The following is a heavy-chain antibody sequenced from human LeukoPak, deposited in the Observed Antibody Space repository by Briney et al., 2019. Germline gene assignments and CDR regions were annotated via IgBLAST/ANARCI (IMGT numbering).Heavy chain of an antibody. D-gene: IGHD3-3*01. J-gene: IGHJ6*03. CDR3: ARVYYEFLSGHRTNYYMHV. Sequence: SEPLSLTCTVSGGSISSYYWSWLRQPPGKGLEWIGYIYYSGSTNYNPSLKSRVNISVDTSKNQFSLKLSSVTAADTAVYCCARVYYEFLSGHRTNYYMHVWGKETTVTVSS. V-gene: IGHV4-59*01. CDR1: GGSISSYY. CDR2: IYYSGST.